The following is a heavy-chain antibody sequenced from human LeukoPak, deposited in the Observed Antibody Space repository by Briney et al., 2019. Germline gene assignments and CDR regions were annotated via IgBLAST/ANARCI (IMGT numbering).Heavy chain of an antibody. V-gene: IGHV3-23*01. J-gene: IGHJ4*02. CDR1: GFTFSSYA. D-gene: IGHD2-2*01. CDR3: ALMGVVVPAAITDY. Sequence: PGGSLRLSCAASGFTFSSYAMSWVRQAPGKGLEWVSAISGSGGSTYYADSVKGRFTISRDNSKNTLYLQMNSLRAEDTAVYYCALMGVVVPAAITDYWGQGTLVTVSS. CDR2: ISGSGGST.